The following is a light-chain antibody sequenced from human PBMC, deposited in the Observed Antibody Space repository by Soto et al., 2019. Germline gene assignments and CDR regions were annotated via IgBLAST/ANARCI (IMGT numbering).Light chain of an antibody. CDR2: DAS. CDR3: QQYNNWPLT. J-gene: IGKJ4*01. V-gene: IGKV3-15*01. CDR1: QNIRSN. Sequence: EVVMTQSPVNLSVSSGERATLSCRASQNIRSNLAWYQQKPGQAPRLLIYDASTRATGIPAKFSGSGSGTEFTLIIGSLQSEDFAIYYCQQYNNWPLTFGGGTKVEIK.